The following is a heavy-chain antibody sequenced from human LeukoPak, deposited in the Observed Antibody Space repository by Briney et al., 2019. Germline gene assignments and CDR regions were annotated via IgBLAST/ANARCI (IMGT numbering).Heavy chain of an antibody. J-gene: IGHJ3*02. V-gene: IGHV6-1*01. CDR1: GDSVSSSSAA. Sequence: SHTLSLTCAISGDSVSSSSAAWNWIRQSPSRDLEWLGRTYFRSKWYNDYAVSVKSRIIINADTTKTHISLQLNSVTPEDTAVYFCARNGIGTTYDAFGIWGQGTMVTVSS. CDR2: TYFRSKWYN. D-gene: IGHD1-1*01. CDR3: ARNGIGTTYDAFGI.